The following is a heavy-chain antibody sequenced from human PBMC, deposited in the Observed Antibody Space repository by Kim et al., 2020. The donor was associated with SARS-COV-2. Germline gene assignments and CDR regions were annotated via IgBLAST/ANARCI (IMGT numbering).Heavy chain of an antibody. J-gene: IGHJ4*02. D-gene: IGHD3-22*01. CDR2: IYYSGST. Sequence: YNWGWIRQPPGKGLEWIGSIYYSGSTYYNPSLKSRVTISVDTSKNQFSLKLSSVTAADTAVYYCARHLRGTMIVVVITPLNYFDYWGQGTLAT. CDR1: YN. V-gene: IGHV4-39*01. CDR3: ARHLRGTMIVVVITPLNYFDY.